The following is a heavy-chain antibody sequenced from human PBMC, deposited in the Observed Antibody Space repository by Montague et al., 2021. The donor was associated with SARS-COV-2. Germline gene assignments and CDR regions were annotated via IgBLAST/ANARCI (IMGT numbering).Heavy chain of an antibody. CDR3: AEDPHYDVWSCYYFDY. CDR2: SST. D-gene: IGHD3-3*01. V-gene: IGHV3-23*03. Sequence: SSTYYSDSVKGRFTISRDNYKNTRYLQMNSLRTADTDVYYCAEDPHYDVWSCYYFDYWGQGTLVSVSS. J-gene: IGHJ4*02.